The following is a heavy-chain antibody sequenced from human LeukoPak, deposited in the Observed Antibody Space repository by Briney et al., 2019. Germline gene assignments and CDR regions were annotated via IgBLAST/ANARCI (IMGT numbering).Heavy chain of an antibody. CDR3: ARDLNTIFGVVIDDY. V-gene: IGHV3-21*01. Sequence: GGSLRLSCAASGFTFSSYSMNWVRQAPGKGLEWVSSISSSSSYIYYADSVKGRFTISRDNAKNSLYLQMNSLRAEDTAVYYCARDLNTIFGVVIDDYWGQGTLVTVSS. J-gene: IGHJ4*02. CDR2: ISSSSSYI. D-gene: IGHD3-3*01. CDR1: GFTFSSYS.